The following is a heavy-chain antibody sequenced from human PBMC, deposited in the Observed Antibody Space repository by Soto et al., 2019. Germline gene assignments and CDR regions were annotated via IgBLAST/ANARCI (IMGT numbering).Heavy chain of an antibody. CDR1: GFTFSDHH. D-gene: IGHD6-19*01. CDR3: ARERTVTGPYYFDS. V-gene: IGHV3-72*01. Sequence: EVQLVESGGGLVQPGGSLRLSCAASGFTFSDHHMDWVRQAPGKGLEWVGRARNKANSYTTAYAASVKGRFTISRDDSKNSLSLQMNSLKTEDTAVYFCARERTVTGPYYFDSCGQGALVTVSS. CDR2: ARNKANSYTT. J-gene: IGHJ4*02.